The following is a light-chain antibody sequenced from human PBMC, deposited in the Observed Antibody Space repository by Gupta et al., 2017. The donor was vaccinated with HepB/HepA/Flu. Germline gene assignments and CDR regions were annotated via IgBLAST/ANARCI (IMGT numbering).Light chain of an antibody. CDR3: QQNYNTPRT. CDR1: QSISTS. J-gene: IGKJ2*01. Sequence: DIQMTQSPSSRSASVGDRVTITCRASQSISTSLNWYLQKPGKAPKLLIYGASTLQSGVPSRFSGSGSGTDFTLTISSLQPEDFAIYYCQQNYNTPRTFGQGTKLEIQ. CDR2: GAS. V-gene: IGKV1-39*01.